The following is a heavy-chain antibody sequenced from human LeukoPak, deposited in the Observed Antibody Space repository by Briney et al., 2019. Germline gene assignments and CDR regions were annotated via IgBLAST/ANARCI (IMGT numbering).Heavy chain of an antibody. CDR2: IYHSGST. D-gene: IGHD3-16*01. CDR1: SDSLSSGGYY. J-gene: IGHJ4*02. CDR3: ASGGILNPLDY. V-gene: IGHV4-30-2*01. Sequence: SQTLSLTCTVSSDSLSSGGYYWTWIRQPPGKGLEWIGYIYHSGSTYYNPSLKSRVTISIDRSKNQFSLKLTSVTAADTAVYYCASGGILNPLDYWGQGTLVTVSS.